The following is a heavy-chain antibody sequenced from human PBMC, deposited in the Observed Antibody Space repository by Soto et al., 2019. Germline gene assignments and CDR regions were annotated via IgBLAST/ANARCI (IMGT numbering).Heavy chain of an antibody. CDR2: ISSSSSYT. Sequence: PWWSLRLSCAASVFTCSDYYMSWVRQAPGKGLEWVSYISSSSSYTNYADSVKGRFTISRDNAKNSLYLQMNSLRAEDTAVYYCARDVDTAMVSRLYYYYGMDVWGQGTTVTVSS. V-gene: IGHV3-11*06. CDR1: VFTCSDYY. CDR3: ARDVDTAMVSRLYYYYGMDV. D-gene: IGHD5-18*01. J-gene: IGHJ6*02.